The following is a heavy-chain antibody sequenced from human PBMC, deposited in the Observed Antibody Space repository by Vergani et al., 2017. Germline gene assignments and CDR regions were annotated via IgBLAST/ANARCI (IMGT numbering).Heavy chain of an antibody. CDR3: AREELGTVVTFDY. V-gene: IGHV1-2*06. CDR1: GYTFTSYA. D-gene: IGHD4-23*01. Sequence: QVQLVQSGSELKKPGASVKVSCKASGYTFTSYAMNWVRQAPGQGLEWMGRINPNSGGTNYAQKFQGRVTMTRDTSISTAYMELSRLRSDDTAVYYCAREELGTVVTFDYWGQGTLVTVSS. CDR2: INPNSGGT. J-gene: IGHJ4*02.